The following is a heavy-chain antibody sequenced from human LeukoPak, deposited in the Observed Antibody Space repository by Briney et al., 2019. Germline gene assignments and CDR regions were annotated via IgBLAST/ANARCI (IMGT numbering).Heavy chain of an antibody. CDR1: GGSFSGYY. CDR3: ARESIAAAGTPLDY. J-gene: IGHJ4*02. Sequence: SSETLSLTCAVYGGSFSGYYWSWIRQPPGKGLEWIGEINHSGSTNYNPSLKSRVTMSVDTSKNQFSLKLSSVTAADTAVYYCARESIAAAGTPLDYWGQGTLVTVSS. D-gene: IGHD6-13*01. CDR2: INHSGST. V-gene: IGHV4-34*01.